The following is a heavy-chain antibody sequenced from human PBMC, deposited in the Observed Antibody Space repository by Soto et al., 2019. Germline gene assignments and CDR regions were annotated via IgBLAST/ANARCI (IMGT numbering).Heavy chain of an antibody. CDR3: ARTGCSGGSCFSSYFQH. CDR1: GYTFTSYY. V-gene: IGHV1-46*03. Sequence: ASVKVSCKASGYTFTSYYMHWVRQAPGQGLEWMGIINPSGGSTSYAQKFQGRVTMTRDTSTSTVYMELSSLRSEDTAVYYCARTGCSGGSCFSSYFQHWGQGTLVTVPS. D-gene: IGHD2-15*01. CDR2: INPSGGST. J-gene: IGHJ1*01.